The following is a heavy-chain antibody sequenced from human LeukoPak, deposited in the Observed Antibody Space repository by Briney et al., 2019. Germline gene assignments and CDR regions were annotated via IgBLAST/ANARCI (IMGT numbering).Heavy chain of an antibody. Sequence: PGGSLRLSCAASGFTFSSYGMNWVRQAPGKGLEWVSGITGSGGRTYYADSVKGRFTISRDNSKNTLYLQVNSLRAEDTAVYYCVRERFHGSGAPKFDFWGQGTLVTVSS. J-gene: IGHJ4*02. V-gene: IGHV3-23*01. CDR2: ITGSGGRT. D-gene: IGHD3-10*01. CDR3: VRERFHGSGAPKFDF. CDR1: GFTFSSYG.